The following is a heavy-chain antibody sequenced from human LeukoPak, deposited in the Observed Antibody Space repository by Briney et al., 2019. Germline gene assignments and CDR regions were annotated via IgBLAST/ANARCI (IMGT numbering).Heavy chain of an antibody. Sequence: ASVKVSCKASGYTFTSYGISWVRQAPGQGLEWMGWISAYNGNTNYAQKLQGRVTMTTDTSTSTAYMELRSLRSGDTAVYYCASMEQNRGVIIGNGYWGQGTLVTVSS. CDR2: ISAYNGNT. CDR3: ASMEQNRGVIIGNGY. J-gene: IGHJ4*02. D-gene: IGHD3-10*01. V-gene: IGHV1-18*01. CDR1: GYTFTSYG.